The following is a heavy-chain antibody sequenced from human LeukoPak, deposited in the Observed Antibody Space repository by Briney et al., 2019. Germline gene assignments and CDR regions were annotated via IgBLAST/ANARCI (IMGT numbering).Heavy chain of an antibody. V-gene: IGHV4-39*02. J-gene: IGHJ1*01. Sequence: SETLSLTCTVSGGFISSSSYYWGWIRQPPGKGLERIGDIYYSGRTYYNPSLRSRVSISLDTSMNHFSLTLSSVTAADTAVYYCARRRYYDSTGYFDWGRGSLVIVSS. CDR1: GGFISSSSYY. CDR2: IYYSGRT. D-gene: IGHD3-22*01. CDR3: ARRRYYDSTGYFD.